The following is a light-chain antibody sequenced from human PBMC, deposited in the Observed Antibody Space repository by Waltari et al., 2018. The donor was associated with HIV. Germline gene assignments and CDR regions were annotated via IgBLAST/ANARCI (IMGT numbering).Light chain of an antibody. J-gene: IGLJ2*01. V-gene: IGLV3-21*02. CDR1: NIGDKN. Sequence: YVLTQAPSVSVAPGQTARVTCGGNNIGDKNVHWYQQKPGQAPVSVVYDGSDRPSGIPERFSGSNSGNTATLTINRVEAGDEADYYCQVWDSSSDHAIFGGGTKLTVL. CDR2: DGS. CDR3: QVWDSSSDHAI.